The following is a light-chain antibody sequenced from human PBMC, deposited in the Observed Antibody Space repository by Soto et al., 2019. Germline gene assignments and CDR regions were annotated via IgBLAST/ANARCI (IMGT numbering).Light chain of an antibody. CDR2: DVT. CDR3: SSYTSSGSHV. CDR1: SSDVGGYNY. V-gene: IGLV2-14*03. Sequence: LTQPASVSGSPGQSITISCTGTSSDVGGYNYVSWFQQHPGKAPKLMIYDVTNRPSGVFNRFSGSKSGNTASLTISGLQAEDEADFYCSSYTSSGSHVFGTGTKVTV. J-gene: IGLJ1*01.